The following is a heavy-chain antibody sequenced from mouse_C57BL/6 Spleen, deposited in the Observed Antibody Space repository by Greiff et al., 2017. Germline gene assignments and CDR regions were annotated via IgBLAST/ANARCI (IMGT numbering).Heavy chain of an antibody. D-gene: IGHD4-1*01. CDR2: IWRGGST. V-gene: IGHV2-5*01. Sequence: VQLQESGPGLVQPSQSLSITCTVSGFSFTSYGVYWVRQSQGKGLEWLGVIWRGGSTDYNAAFMSRLSITKDNSKSHVFFKMNSLQADDTAIYYCAKSLTGTYYFDYWGQGTTLTVSS. CDR1: GFSFTSYG. J-gene: IGHJ2*01. CDR3: AKSLTGTYYFDY.